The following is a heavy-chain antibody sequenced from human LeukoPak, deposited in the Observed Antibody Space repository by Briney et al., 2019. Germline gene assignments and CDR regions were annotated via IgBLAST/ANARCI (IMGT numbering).Heavy chain of an antibody. CDR2: IYYSGST. J-gene: IGHJ4*02. V-gene: IGHV4-39*07. Sequence: SETLSLTCTVSGGSISSSSYYWGWIRQPPGKGLEWIGSIYYSGSTYYNPSLKSRVTISVDTSKNQFSLKLSSVTAADTAVYYCARMYSSGWYFDYWGQGTLVTVSS. D-gene: IGHD6-19*01. CDR3: ARMYSSGWYFDY. CDR1: GGSISSSSYY.